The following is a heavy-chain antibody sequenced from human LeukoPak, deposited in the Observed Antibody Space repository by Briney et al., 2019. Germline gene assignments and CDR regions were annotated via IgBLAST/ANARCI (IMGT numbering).Heavy chain of an antibody. CDR1: GFTFSSYW. J-gene: IGHJ4*02. CDR3: AKVWTMIVVVRGARFDY. CDR2: ISGSGGST. D-gene: IGHD3-22*01. Sequence: GSLRLSCAASGFTFSSYWMSWVRQAPGKGLEWVSAISGSGGSTYYADSVKGRFTISRDNSKNTLYLQMNSLRAEDTAVYYCAKVWTMIVVVRGARFDYWGQGTLVTVSS. V-gene: IGHV3-23*01.